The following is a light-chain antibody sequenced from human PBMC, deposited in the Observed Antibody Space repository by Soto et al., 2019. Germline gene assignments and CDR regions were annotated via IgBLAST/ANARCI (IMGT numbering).Light chain of an antibody. V-gene: IGKV3-20*01. J-gene: IGKJ4*01. CDR3: QQYGRTPLT. Sequence: EIVLTQSPGTLSLSPGERATLSCRASQTVSSAFLAWYQQKPGQAPRLLIYGALSRATGIPDRFSGSGSGTDFTLTISRLEPEDFAVYYCQQYGRTPLTFGGGTKVEIK. CDR1: QTVSSAF. CDR2: GAL.